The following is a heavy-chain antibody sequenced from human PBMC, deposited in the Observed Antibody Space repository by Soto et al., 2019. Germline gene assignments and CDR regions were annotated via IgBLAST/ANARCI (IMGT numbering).Heavy chain of an antibody. CDR3: ARRPYCSSTSCYESWFDP. D-gene: IGHD2-2*01. Sequence: QLQLQESGPGLVKPSETLSLTCTVPGGSINSSSYYWGWIRQPPGKGLEWIGSIYYSGSTYYNPSVNSRVTISLDTSKNQFSLKRRSVPAADTAVYYCARRPYCSSTSCYESWFDPWGQGTLVTGSS. CDR1: GGSINSSSYY. J-gene: IGHJ5*02. CDR2: IYYSGST. V-gene: IGHV4-39*01.